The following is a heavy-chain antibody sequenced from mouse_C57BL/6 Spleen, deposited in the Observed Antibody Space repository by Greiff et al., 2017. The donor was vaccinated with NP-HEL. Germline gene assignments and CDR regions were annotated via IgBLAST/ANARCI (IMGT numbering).Heavy chain of an antibody. CDR3: ARDDPYAMDY. CDR2: IYPRDGST. D-gene: IGHD2-3*01. CDR1: GYTFTSYD. V-gene: IGHV1-85*01. Sequence: VKLVESGPELVKPGASVKLSCKASGYTFTSYDINWVKQRPGQGLEWIGWIYPRDGSTKYNEKFKGKATLTVDTSSSTAYMELHSLASEDSAVYFCARDDPYAMDYWGQGTSVTVSS. J-gene: IGHJ4*01.